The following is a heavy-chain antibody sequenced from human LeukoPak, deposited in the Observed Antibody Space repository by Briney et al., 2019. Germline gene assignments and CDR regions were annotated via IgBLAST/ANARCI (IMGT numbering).Heavy chain of an antibody. J-gene: IGHJ3*02. D-gene: IGHD2-15*01. Sequence: SETLSLTCTVSGGSISSSSYYWGWIRQPPGTGLEWIGSIYYSGSTYYNPSLKSRVTISVDTSKNQFSLKLSSVTAADTAVYYCARPIYCSGGSCYSSLIYAFDIWGQGTMVTVSS. CDR1: GGSISSSSYY. CDR2: IYYSGST. CDR3: ARPIYCSGGSCYSSLIYAFDI. V-gene: IGHV4-39*01.